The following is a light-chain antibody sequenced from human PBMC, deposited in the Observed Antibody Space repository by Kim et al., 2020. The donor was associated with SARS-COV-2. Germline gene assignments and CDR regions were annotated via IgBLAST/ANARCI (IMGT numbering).Light chain of an antibody. CDR3: CSYAGSSTYV. J-gene: IGLJ1*01. Sequence: PGQSITISCTGTSSDGGSYNLVSWYQQHPGKAPKLMIYESSKRPSGVSNRFSGSKSGNTASLTISGLQAEDEADYYCCSYAGSSTYVFGTGTKVTVL. CDR1: SSDGGSYNL. V-gene: IGLV2-23*01. CDR2: ESS.